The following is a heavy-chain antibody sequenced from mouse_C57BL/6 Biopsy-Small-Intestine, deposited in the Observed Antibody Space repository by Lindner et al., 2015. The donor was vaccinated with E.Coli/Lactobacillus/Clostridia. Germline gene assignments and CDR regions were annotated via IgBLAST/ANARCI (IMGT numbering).Heavy chain of an antibody. V-gene: IGHV1-9*01. CDR2: ILSGSGST. CDR1: GYTFTGYW. CDR3: ARFPYYSNPYAMDY. J-gene: IGHJ4*01. Sequence: VQLQESGAELMKPGASVKLSCKATGYTFTGYWIEWVKQRPGHGLEWIGEILSGSGSTNYNEKFKGKATFTVDTSSNTAFMQLSSLTTEDSAIYYCARFPYYSNPYAMDYWGQGTSVTVSS. D-gene: IGHD2-5*01.